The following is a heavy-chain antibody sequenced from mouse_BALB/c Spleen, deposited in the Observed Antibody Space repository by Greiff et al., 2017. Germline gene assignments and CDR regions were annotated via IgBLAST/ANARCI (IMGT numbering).Heavy chain of an antibody. CDR3: ARSPYGSSYAMDY. J-gene: IGHJ4*01. Sequence: EVMLVESGGGLVQPGGSRKLSCAASGFTFSSFGMHWVRQAPEKGLEWVAYISSGSSTIYYADTVKGRFTISRDNPKNTLFLQMTSLRSEDTAMYYCARSPYGSSYAMDYWGQGTSVTVSS. D-gene: IGHD1-1*01. CDR1: GFTFSSFG. V-gene: IGHV5-17*02. CDR2: ISSGSSTI.